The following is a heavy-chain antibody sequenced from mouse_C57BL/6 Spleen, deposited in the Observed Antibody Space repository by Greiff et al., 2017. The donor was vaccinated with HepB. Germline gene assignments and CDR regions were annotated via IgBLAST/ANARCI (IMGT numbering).Heavy chain of an antibody. D-gene: IGHD2-10*01. V-gene: IGHV5-16*01. J-gene: IGHJ4*01. CDR2: INYDGSST. CDR1: GFTFSDYY. Sequence: EVHLVESEGGLVQPGSSMKLSCTASGFTFSDYYMAWVRQVPEKGLEWVANINYDGSSTYYLDSLKSRFIISRDNAKNILYLQMSSLKSEDTATYYCARVGAYYDAMDYWGQGTSVTVSS. CDR3: ARVGAYYDAMDY.